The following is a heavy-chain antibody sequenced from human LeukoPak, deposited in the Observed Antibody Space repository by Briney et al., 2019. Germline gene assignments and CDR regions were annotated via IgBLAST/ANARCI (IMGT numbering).Heavy chain of an antibody. J-gene: IGHJ4*02. V-gene: IGHV3-53*01. CDR2: IYSGGST. CDR3: ARTVGFGGVIALFDY. Sequence: GGSLRLSCAASGFTVSSNYMSWVRQAPGKGLEWVSVIYSGGSTYYADSVKGRFTISRDNSKNTLYLQMNSLRAEDTAVYYCARTVGFGGVIALFDYWGQGTLVTVSS. D-gene: IGHD3-16*02. CDR1: GFTVSSNY.